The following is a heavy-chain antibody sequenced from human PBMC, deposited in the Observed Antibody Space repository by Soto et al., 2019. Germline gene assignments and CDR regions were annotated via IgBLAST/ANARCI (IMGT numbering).Heavy chain of an antibody. D-gene: IGHD3-3*01. J-gene: IGHJ4*02. CDR1: GFTFSNYI. CDR2: IGASANKI. V-gene: IGHV3-11*01. CDR3: ASHYDLWTGYLSPVDY. Sequence: GGSLRLSCGASGFTFSNYIMSWVRQAPGKGLEWISYIGASANKIYYADSVRGRFTISRDNGKNTLFLEMNNLRVEDTAVYFCASHYDLWTGYLSPVDYWGRGTLVTVSS.